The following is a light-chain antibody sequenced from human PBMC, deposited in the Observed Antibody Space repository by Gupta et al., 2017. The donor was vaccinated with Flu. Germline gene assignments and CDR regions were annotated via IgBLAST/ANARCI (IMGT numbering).Light chain of an antibody. J-gene: IGLJ1*01. CDR2: DVT. Sequence: QSAPTQPRSVSGSPGQSVTISCTGTSNDVGSSNRVSWYEQRPDKAPKLILYDVTERPSGVPDRFSGSKSGNTASLTISGLQADDDADYYCSSHASRVTWVFGTGTTVTVL. CDR1: SNDVGSSNR. V-gene: IGLV2-11*01. CDR3: SSHASRVTWV.